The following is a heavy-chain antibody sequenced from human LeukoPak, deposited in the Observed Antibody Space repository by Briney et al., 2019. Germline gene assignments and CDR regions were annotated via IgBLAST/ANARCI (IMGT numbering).Heavy chain of an antibody. CDR3: AKEPFDSSGYGDY. V-gene: IGHV3-23*01. D-gene: IGHD3-22*01. CDR2: ITGSGAGT. J-gene: IGHJ4*02. CDR1: GFTFSSYA. Sequence: GRSLRLSCAASGFTFSSYAMSWVRQAPGKGLEWVSAITGSGAGTYYADSVRGRFTIFRDNSKNTLYLQMNSLRAEDTATYYCAKEPFDSSGYGDYWGQGTLVTVSS.